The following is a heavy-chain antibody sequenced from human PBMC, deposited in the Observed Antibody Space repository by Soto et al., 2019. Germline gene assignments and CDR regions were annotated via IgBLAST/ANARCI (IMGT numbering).Heavy chain of an antibody. D-gene: IGHD6-13*01. Sequence: PETLSLTCTVSGGSISSYYWSWIRQPPGKGLEWIGYIYYSGSTNYNPSLKSRVTISVDTSKNQFSLKLSSVTAADTAVYYCARLCSSSWYCADYWGQGTLVTVSS. CDR3: ARLCSSSWYCADY. CDR2: IYYSGST. V-gene: IGHV4-59*08. CDR1: GGSISSYY. J-gene: IGHJ4*02.